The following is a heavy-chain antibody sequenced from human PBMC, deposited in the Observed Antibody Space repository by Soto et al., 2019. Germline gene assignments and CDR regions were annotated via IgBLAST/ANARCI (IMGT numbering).Heavy chain of an antibody. J-gene: IGHJ4*02. CDR2: IYYSGST. CDR1: GGSISSYY. D-gene: IGHD4-17*01. V-gene: IGHV4-59*01. CDR3: ASALTTVTTFDY. Sequence: SETLSLTCTVSGGSISSYYWNWIRQHPWKGLEWIGYIYYSGSTNYNPSLKSRVTISVDKSKNQFSLKLSSVTAADTAVYDCASALTTVTTFDYWGQGPLVTVSS.